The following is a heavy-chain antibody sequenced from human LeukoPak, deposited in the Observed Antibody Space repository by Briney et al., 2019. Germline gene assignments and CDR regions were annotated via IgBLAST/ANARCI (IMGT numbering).Heavy chain of an antibody. CDR1: GFTFSSYW. V-gene: IGHV3-74*01. J-gene: IGHJ6*03. D-gene: IGHD2-2*01. CDR3: ARGYCSSTSCYLFGYYYMDV. Sequence: GGSLRLSCAASGFTFSSYWMHRVRQAPGKGLVWVSRINSDGSSTSYADSVKGRFTISRDNAKNTLYLQMNSLRAEDTAVYYCARGYCSSTSCYLFGYYYMDVWGKGTTVTVSS. CDR2: INSDGSST.